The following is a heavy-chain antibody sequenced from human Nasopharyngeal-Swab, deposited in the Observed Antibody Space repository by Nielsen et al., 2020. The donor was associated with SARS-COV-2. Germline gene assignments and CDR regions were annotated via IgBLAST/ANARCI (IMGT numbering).Heavy chain of an antibody. J-gene: IGHJ5*02. CDR2: VYPGNSEV. V-gene: IGHV5-51*01. CDR1: GYSFANHW. CDR3: ARRAARDGYNYEVDP. Sequence: ESLKISCTGFGYSFANHWIGWVRQKPGKGLEWMGMVYPGNSEVAYSPSFQGQVTISADKSINTAYLQWSSLRASDTAMYFCARRAARDGYNYEVDPWGQGTLVTVSS. D-gene: IGHD5-24*01.